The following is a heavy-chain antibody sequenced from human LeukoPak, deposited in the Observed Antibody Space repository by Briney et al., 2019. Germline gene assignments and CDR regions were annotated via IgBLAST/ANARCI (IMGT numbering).Heavy chain of an antibody. CDR2: INNRADET. D-gene: IGHD6-19*01. Sequence: GGSLTLSCAASGFSFSSYGMSWFRQAPGKGLEWVSTINNRADETHYADSVMGRFTISRDNSKSTLALHMSNLRVEGTAVYYCERDVRDYSSDWSSLGGLDVWGQGTTVTVSS. CDR3: ERDVRDYSSDWSSLGGLDV. CDR1: GFSFSSYG. V-gene: IGHV3-23*01. J-gene: IGHJ6*02.